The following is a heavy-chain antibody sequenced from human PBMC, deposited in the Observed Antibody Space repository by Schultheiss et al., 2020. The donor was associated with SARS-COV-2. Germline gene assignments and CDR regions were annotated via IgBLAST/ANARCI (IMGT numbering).Heavy chain of an antibody. CDR3: ARDGDYYDYYYYGMDV. CDR1: GFTFSSYG. Sequence: GESLKISCAASGFTFSSYGMHWVRQAPGKGLEWVSAIRGSGDSTYYADSVKGRFALSRDNSRNTVYLQMNSLRAEDTAVYYCARDGDYYDYYYYGMDVWGQGTTVTVSS. D-gene: IGHD2-21*02. J-gene: IGHJ6*02. V-gene: IGHV3-NL1*01. CDR2: IRGSGDST.